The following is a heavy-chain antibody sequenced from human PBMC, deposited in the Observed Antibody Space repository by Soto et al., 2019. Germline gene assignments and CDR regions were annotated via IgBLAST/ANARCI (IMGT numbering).Heavy chain of an antibody. CDR3: AKALSYCISPSCYAWDY. CDR2: ISWNSGSI. V-gene: IGHV3-9*01. D-gene: IGHD2-2*01. CDR1: GFTFDDYA. J-gene: IGHJ4*02. Sequence: EVQLVESGGGLVQPGRSLRLSCAASGFTFDDYAMHWVRQAPGKGLEWVSGISWNSGSIGYADSVKGRFTISRDNAKNSLYLQMNSLRAEDTALYYCAKALSYCISPSCYAWDYWGQGTLVTVSS.